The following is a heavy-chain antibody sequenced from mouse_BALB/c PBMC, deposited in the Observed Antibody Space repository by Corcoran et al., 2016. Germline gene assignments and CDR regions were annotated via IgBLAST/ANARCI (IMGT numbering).Heavy chain of an antibody. J-gene: IGHJ1*01. Sequence: EVQLQQSGPELVKPGASVKMSCKASGYTFTSYVMHWVKQKPGQVLAWIGYINPYNDGTKYNEKFKGKATLTSDKSSSTAYMELSSLTSEDSAVYDCARSYRYFDVWGAGTTVTVSS. CDR2: INPYNDGT. V-gene: IGHV1S136*01. CDR1: GYTFTSYV. CDR3: ARSYRYFDV.